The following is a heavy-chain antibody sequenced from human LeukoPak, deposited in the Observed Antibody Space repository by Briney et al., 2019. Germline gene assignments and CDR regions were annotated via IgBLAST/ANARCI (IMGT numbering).Heavy chain of an antibody. D-gene: IGHD4-11*01. V-gene: IGHV3-23*01. Sequence: PGGSLRLSCAASGFTFCSYAMSWVRQAPGKGLEWVSGISGSGGSTYYADSVKGRFTISRDNSKNTLYLQMNSLRAEDTAVYYCAKAATVTTVIDYWAQGTLVTVSS. CDR3: AKAATVTTVIDY. J-gene: IGHJ4*02. CDR2: ISGSGGST. CDR1: GFTFCSYA.